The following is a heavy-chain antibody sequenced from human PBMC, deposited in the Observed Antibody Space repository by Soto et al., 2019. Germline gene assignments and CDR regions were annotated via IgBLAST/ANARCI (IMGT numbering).Heavy chain of an antibody. J-gene: IGHJ4*02. CDR1: GFTFSDYY. CDR2: SSSSSSYT. CDR3: ARVPSCGGDCYSDY. D-gene: IGHD2-21*02. Sequence: QVQLVESGGGLVKPGGSLRLSCAASGFTFSDYYMSWIRQAPGKGLEWVSYSSSSSSYTNYADSVKGRFTISRDNAKNSLYLQMNRLRAEDTAVYYCARVPSCGGDCYSDYWGQGTLVTVSS. V-gene: IGHV3-11*05.